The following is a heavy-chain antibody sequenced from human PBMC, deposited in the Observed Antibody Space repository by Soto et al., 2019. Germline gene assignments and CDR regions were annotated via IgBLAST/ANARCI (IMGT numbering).Heavy chain of an antibody. CDR1: GDIFTAYS. J-gene: IGHJ4*02. D-gene: IGHD3-22*01. CDR3: ARDTYETTGYPRNY. V-gene: IGHV1-46*01. Sequence: GASVKVSCKASGDIFTAYSMHWVRQAPGQGLEWMGVVNPSGGSTNYAQKFQGSVTMTTDTATSTAYMELRNMTSDDTAIYYCARDTYETTGYPRNYWGQGTLVTVAS. CDR2: VNPSGGST.